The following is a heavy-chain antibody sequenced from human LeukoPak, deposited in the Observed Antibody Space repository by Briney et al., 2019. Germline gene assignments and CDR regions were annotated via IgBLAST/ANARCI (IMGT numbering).Heavy chain of an antibody. D-gene: IGHD3-22*01. CDR2: IYYSGST. CDR1: GGSISSYY. J-gene: IGHJ5*02. CDR3: PRGPGYYYDSSGYP. V-gene: IGHV4-59*01. Sequence: PSETLSLTCTVSGGSISSYYWSWIRQPPGKGLEWIGYIYYSGSTNYNPSLKSRVTISVDTSKNQFSLKLSSVTAADTAVYYCPRGPGYYYDSSGYPWGQGTLVTVSS.